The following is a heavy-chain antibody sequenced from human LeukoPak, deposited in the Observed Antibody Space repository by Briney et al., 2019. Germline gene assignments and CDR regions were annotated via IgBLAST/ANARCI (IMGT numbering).Heavy chain of an antibody. Sequence: PGGSLRLSCVASGFTFSSYAMHWVRQAPGKGPEWVSFIYSGTTHYSDSVTGRGTISRDNAKKTRYLQMNRRRVEDPAVYYCARRAGAYSHPYDYWGQGTLVTVSS. V-gene: IGHV3-53*01. CDR1: GFTFSSYA. CDR2: IYSGTT. J-gene: IGHJ4*02. D-gene: IGHD4/OR15-4a*01. CDR3: ARRAGAYSHPYDY.